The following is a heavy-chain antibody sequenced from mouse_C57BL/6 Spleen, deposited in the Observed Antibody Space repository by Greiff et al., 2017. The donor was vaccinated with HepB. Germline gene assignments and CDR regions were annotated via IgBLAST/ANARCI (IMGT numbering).Heavy chain of an antibody. CDR3: ARHWEGFAY. J-gene: IGHJ3*01. Sequence: VQLQQSGPGLVKPSQSLSLTCSVTGYSITSGYYWNWIRQFPGNKLEWMGYISYDGSNNYNPSLKNRISITRDTSKNQFFLKLNSVTTEDTATYYCARHWEGFAYWGQGTLVTVSA. D-gene: IGHD4-1*01. CDR2: ISYDGSN. CDR1: GYSITSGYY. V-gene: IGHV3-6*01.